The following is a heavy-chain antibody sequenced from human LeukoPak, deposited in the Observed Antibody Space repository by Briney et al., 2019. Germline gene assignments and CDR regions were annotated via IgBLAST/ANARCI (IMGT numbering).Heavy chain of an antibody. CDR1: GVSFSGYY. J-gene: IGHJ5*02. Sequence: SETLSLTCAVYGVSFSGYYWSWIRQPPGKGLEWIGEINHSGSTNYNPSLKSRVTISVDTSKNQFSLKLSSVTAADTAVYYCARRFLGYCSSTSCYRRFHWFDPWGQGTLVTVSS. CDR3: ARRFLGYCSSTSCYRRFHWFDP. CDR2: INHSGST. V-gene: IGHV4-34*01. D-gene: IGHD2-2*01.